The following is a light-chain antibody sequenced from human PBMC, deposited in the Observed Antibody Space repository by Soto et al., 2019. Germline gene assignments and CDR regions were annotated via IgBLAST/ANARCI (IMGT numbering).Light chain of an antibody. CDR3: QQYNSYT. CDR2: AAS. V-gene: IGKV1D-16*01. J-gene: IGKJ1*01. Sequence: DIQLTQSPSSVSASVGDRVTITCRASQGISTWLARYQQRPGTGPKLLIYAASSMESGAPSRCSGGGSGTEFTLTISSLQPDDFATCYCQQYNSYTFGQGTKVDIK. CDR1: QGISTW.